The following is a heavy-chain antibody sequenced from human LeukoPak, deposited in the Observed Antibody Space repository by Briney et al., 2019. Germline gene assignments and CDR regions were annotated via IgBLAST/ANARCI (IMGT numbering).Heavy chain of an antibody. D-gene: IGHD3-22*01. CDR2: INLSGGHT. V-gene: IGHV1-46*01. J-gene: IGHJ3*02. Sequence: ASVKVSCKASGFMFTDYYMHWVRQAPGQGLEWMGIINLSGGHTTYAQEFQGRVTVTSDTSTSTVYMELSSLRSEDTAVYYCARVGPAYYYDSIGPFDIWGQGTLVTVSS. CDR3: ARVGPAYYYDSIGPFDI. CDR1: GFMFTDYY.